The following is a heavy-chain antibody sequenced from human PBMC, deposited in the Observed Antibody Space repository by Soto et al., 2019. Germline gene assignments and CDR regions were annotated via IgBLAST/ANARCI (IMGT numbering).Heavy chain of an antibody. J-gene: IGHJ5*02. CDR2: IIPIFGTA. CDR1: GGTFSSYA. D-gene: IGHD4-17*01. CDR3: ARDLTTPHWFDP. V-gene: IGHV1-69*13. Sequence: GASVKVSCKASGGTFSSYAISWVRQAPGQGLEWMGGIIPIFGTANYAQKFQGRVTITADESTSTAYMELSSLRSEDTAVYYCARDLTTPHWFDPWGQGTLVTVSS.